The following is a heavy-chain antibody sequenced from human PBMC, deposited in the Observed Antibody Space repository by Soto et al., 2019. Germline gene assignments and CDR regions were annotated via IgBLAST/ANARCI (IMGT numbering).Heavy chain of an antibody. CDR2: ISYDGSNK. D-gene: IGHD5-12*01. CDR3: ARGHRRDGYNLLSPYYYGMDV. V-gene: IGHV3-30-3*01. J-gene: IGHJ6*02. Sequence: VGSLRLSCAASGFTFSSYAMHWVRQAPGKGLEWVAVISYDGSNKYYADSVKGRFTISRDNSKNTLYLQMNSLRAEDTAVYYCARGHRRDGYNLLSPYYYGMDVWGQGTTVTVSS. CDR1: GFTFSSYA.